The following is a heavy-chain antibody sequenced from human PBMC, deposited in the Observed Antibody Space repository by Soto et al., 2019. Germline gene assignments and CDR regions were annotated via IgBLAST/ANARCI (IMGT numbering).Heavy chain of an antibody. Sequence: PSETLSLTCTVSGGSISSGGYYWSWIRQHPGRGLEWIGYIYYSGSTYYNPSLKSRVTISVDTSKNQFSLKLSSVTAADTAVYYCVRDLRQAAGKGYYGMEVWGQGTTV. CDR2: IYYSGST. D-gene: IGHD6-13*01. CDR1: GGSISSGGYY. CDR3: VRDLRQAAGKGYYGMEV. V-gene: IGHV4-31*03. J-gene: IGHJ6*02.